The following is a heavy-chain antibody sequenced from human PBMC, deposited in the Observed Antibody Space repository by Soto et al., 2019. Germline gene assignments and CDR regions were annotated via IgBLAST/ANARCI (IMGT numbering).Heavy chain of an antibody. CDR3: ARDWRDGYTKSMDY. V-gene: IGHV3-7*01. D-gene: IGHD6-25*01. CDR2: IKPDGSEK. J-gene: IGHJ4*02. Sequence: EVQLVESGGGLVQPGGSLTLSCAASGFSLSNHWRSWVRQAPGKGLEWVAIIKPDGSEKLYVDAVKGRCTISRDNAENSLYLQMNRLGAEDTAVYYCARDWRDGYTKSMDYWGQGSLITVSS. CDR1: GFSLSNHW.